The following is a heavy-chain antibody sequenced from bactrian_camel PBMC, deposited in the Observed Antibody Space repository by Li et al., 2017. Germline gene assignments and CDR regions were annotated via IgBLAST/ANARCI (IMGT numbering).Heavy chain of an antibody. D-gene: IGHD3*01. CDR1: GFTFDDHD. Sequence: HVQLVESGGGSVQAGGSLRLSCTASGFTFDDHDMGWYRQAPECELVSTISSDSSTYYADSVKGRFTISRDNAMYTLYLQMNSLKPEDTAMYYCAARFCSWGSGSKLSRERFRSWGQGTQVTVS. CDR3: AARFCSWGSGSKLSRERFRS. J-gene: IGHJ6*01. V-gene: IGHV3S55*01. CDR2: ISSDSST.